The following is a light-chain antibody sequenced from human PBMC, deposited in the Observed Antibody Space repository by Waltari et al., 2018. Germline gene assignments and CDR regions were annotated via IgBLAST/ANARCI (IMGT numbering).Light chain of an antibody. J-gene: IGLJ2*01. CDR3: CSDTRVDTLI. V-gene: IGLV2-14*01. Sequence: QSALTQPASVSGSPGQSITLSCPGTTADIGFYVYVSWYQQPPGKPPKLIIYEVGHRPPGIANRFSGSKSANTASLTISGLQADDEAVYYCCSDTRVDTLIFGGGTKLTVL. CDR2: EVG. CDR1: TADIGFYVY.